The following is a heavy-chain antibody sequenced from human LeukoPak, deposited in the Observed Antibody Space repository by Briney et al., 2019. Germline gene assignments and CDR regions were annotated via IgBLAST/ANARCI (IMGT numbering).Heavy chain of an antibody. CDR3: ARDQKVGATPYFGMDV. D-gene: IGHD1-26*01. V-gene: IGHV1-69*06. J-gene: IGHJ6*02. Sequence: EASVKVSCKASGGTFSSYAISWVRQAPGQGLEWMGGIIPIFGTANYAQKFQGRVTIIADKFTSTAYMELSSLRSEDTAVYFCARDQKVGATPYFGMDVWGQGTTVTVSS. CDR2: IIPIFGTA. CDR1: GGTFSSYA.